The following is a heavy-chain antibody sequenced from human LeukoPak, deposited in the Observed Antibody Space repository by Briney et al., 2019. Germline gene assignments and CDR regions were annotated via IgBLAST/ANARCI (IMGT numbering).Heavy chain of an antibody. V-gene: IGHV3-15*01. Sequence: KTDGGTTDYAAPVKGRFTISRDDSKNTLYPQMNSLKTEDTAVYYCTTYLVDTAMVTLFDYWGQGTLVTVSS. CDR2: KTDGGTT. J-gene: IGHJ4*02. D-gene: IGHD5-18*01. CDR3: TTYLVDTAMVTLFDY.